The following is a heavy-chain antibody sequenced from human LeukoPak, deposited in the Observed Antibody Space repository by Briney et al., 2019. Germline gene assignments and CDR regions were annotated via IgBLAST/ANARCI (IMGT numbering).Heavy chain of an antibody. V-gene: IGHV4-34*01. Sequence: SETLSLTCAVYGWSFNDHYWNWIRQPPGKGLEWIGEINARGDTNFNPSLKSRVTISVYSSKNQFSLTLRSMIAADTAVYYCARGQVPAARGYNWFDPWGQGTLVTVSS. J-gene: IGHJ5*02. CDR2: INARGDT. CDR3: ARGQVPAARGYNWFDP. D-gene: IGHD2-2*01. CDR1: GWSFNDHY.